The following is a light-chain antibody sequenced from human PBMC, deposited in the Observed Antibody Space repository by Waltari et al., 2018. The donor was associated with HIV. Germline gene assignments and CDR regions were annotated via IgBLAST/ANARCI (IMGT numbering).Light chain of an antibody. Sequence: QSALTQPASVSGSPGQSITISCTGTSSAVGGYNYVSWYQQHTGKAPKLMIYDVSNRPSGVSNRFSGSKSGNTASLTISGLQAEDEADYYCSSYTSSSTLGVFGGGTKLTVL. CDR2: DVS. V-gene: IGLV2-14*03. J-gene: IGLJ3*02. CDR1: SSAVGGYNY. CDR3: SSYTSSSTLGV.